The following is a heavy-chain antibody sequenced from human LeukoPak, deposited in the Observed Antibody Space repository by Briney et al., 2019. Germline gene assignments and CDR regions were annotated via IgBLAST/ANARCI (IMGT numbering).Heavy chain of an antibody. CDR1: GFTFSNYW. CDR3: ARVFIVGSRSVFDF. D-gene: IGHD2-21*01. Sequence: GGSLRLSCAASGFTFSNYWMSWVRLAPVKGLEWVANIKQDGSEKYYVDSVEGRFTISRDNAKNLLSLQMNSLRAEDTAVYHCARVFIVGSRSVFDFWGQGTLVTVSS. CDR2: IKQDGSEK. J-gene: IGHJ4*02. V-gene: IGHV3-7*01.